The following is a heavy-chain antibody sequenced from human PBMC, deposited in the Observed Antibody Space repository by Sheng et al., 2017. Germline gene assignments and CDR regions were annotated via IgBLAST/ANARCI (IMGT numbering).Heavy chain of an antibody. J-gene: IGHJ6*02. V-gene: IGHV3-11*01. CDR2: ITYGGSVT. CDR1: GFAFGDYY. CDR3: ARDSYPGGYYGMDV. D-gene: IGHD2-2*01. Sequence: ESGGGLVKPGGSLRLSCAASGFAFGDYYMTWIRQAPGKGLEWVSYITYGGSVTYYADSVKGRFTISRDNARNLLYLQMDSLLAEDTAVYYCARDSYPGGYYGMDVWGQGP.